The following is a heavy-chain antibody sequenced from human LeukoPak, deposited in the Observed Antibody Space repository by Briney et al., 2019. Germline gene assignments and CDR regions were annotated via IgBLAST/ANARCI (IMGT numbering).Heavy chain of an antibody. J-gene: IGHJ4*02. CDR2: IRSKANSYAT. V-gene: IGHV3-73*01. Sequence: GGSLRLSCAASGFTFSGSAMHWVRQASGKGLEWVGRIRSKANSYATAYAASVKGRFTISRDDSKNTAYLQMNSLKTEDTAVYYCTNILLRGFQVQDDYWGQGTLVTVSS. CDR1: GFTFSGSA. D-gene: IGHD5-12*01. CDR3: TNILLRGFQVQDDY.